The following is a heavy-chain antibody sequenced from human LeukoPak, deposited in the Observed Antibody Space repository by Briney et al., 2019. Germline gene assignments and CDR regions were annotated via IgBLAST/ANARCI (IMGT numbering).Heavy chain of an antibody. CDR2: ISSSSSYI. CDR1: GFTFSSYS. CDR3: AKSKTPYCSSANCLMFDY. V-gene: IGHV3-21*04. Sequence: GGSLRLSCAASGFTFSSYSMNWVRQAPGKGLEWVSSISSSSSYIYYADSVKGRFTISRDNAKNSLYLQMNSLRAEDTAVYYCAKSKTPYCSSANCLMFDYWGQGALVTVSS. J-gene: IGHJ4*02. D-gene: IGHD2-2*01.